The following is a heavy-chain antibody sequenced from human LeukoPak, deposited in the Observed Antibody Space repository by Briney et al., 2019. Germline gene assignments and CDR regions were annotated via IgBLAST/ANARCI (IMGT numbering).Heavy chain of an antibody. CDR1: GFTFSSYAM. CDR3: ARISLCHSTDLTDY. D-gene: IGHD6-13*01. CDR2: IDWDDDK. J-gene: IGHJ4*02. V-gene: IGHV2-70*01. Sequence: LRLSCAASGFTFSSYAMSWIRQPPGKALEWLALIDWDDDKYYSTSLKTRLTISKDTSKNQVVLTMTNMDPVDTATYYCARISLCHSTDLTDYWGQGTLVTVSS.